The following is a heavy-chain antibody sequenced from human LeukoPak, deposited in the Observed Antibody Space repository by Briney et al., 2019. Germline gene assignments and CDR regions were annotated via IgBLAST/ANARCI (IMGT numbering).Heavy chain of an antibody. CDR3: ARGVHAFDI. V-gene: IGHV3-7*01. Sequence: GGSLRLSGAASGFTFSSYWMSWDRQAPGKELEWVANIKQDESEKYYVDSVKGRFTISRDNAKNSLYLQMNSLRAEDTAVYYCARGVHAFDIWGQGTMVTVSS. CDR1: GFTFSSYW. D-gene: IGHD5/OR15-5a*01. J-gene: IGHJ3*02. CDR2: IKQDESEK.